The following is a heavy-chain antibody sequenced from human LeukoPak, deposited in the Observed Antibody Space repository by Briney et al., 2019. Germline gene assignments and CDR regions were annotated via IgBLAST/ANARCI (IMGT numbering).Heavy chain of an antibody. CDR2: INPNSGGT. D-gene: IGHD3-16*01. J-gene: IGHJ5*02. CDR1: GYTFTGYY. Sequence: GASVKVSCKASGYTFTGYYMHWVRQTPGQGLEWMGWINPNSGGTNYAQKFQGRVTMTRDTSISTAYMELSRLRSDDTAVYYCARGPMITFSGWFDPWGQGTLVTVSS. V-gene: IGHV1-2*02. CDR3: ARGPMITFSGWFDP.